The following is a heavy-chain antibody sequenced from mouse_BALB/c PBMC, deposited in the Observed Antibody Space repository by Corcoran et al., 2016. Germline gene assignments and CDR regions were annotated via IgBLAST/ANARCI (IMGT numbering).Heavy chain of an antibody. V-gene: IGHV9-1*02. D-gene: IGHD1-1*01. J-gene: IGHJ1*01. CDR2: INTYTGEP. CDR1: GYTFTNYG. CDR3: ARSGSSYGWYFDV. Sequence: QIQLVQSGPELKKPGETVKISCKASGYTFTNYGMNWVKQAPGKGLTWMGWINTYTGEPTYADDFKGRFAFSLETSASTAYLQINNLKNEDMATYFCARSGSSYGWYFDVWGAGTTVTVSS.